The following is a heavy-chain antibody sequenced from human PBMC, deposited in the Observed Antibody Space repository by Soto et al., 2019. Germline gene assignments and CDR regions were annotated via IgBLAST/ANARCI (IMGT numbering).Heavy chain of an antibody. CDR3: ARASSATRFDP. J-gene: IGHJ5*02. V-gene: IGHV4-30-4*01. Sequence: QVQLQESGPGLVKPSQTLSLTCSVSGGPISSGNYYWSWIRQPPGKGLEWIGYIYHSGSAYYNPSLVSRATISLATSKNQFSLKLSSVTATDTAVYYCARASSATRFDPWGQGTLVTVSS. CDR1: GGPISSGNYY. CDR2: IYHSGSA.